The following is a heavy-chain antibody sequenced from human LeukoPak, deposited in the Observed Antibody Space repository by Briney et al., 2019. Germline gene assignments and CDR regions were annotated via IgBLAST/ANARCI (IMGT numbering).Heavy chain of an antibody. CDR3: ARGRKYTSGYRVTELGPGYSDY. CDR1: GGSISSYY. D-gene: IGHD5-18*01. CDR2: IYSSGTT. J-gene: IGHJ4*02. V-gene: IGHV4-59*01. Sequence: NPSETLSLTCTVSGGSISSYYWNWIRQPPGKGLEWIGYIYSSGTTNYNPSLRSRVSMSVDTSKNQFSLRLSSVTAADTAVYYCARGRKYTSGYRVTELGPGYSDYWGQGTLVTVSS.